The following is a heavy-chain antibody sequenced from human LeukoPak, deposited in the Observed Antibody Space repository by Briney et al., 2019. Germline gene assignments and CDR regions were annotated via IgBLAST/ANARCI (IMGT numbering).Heavy chain of an antibody. D-gene: IGHD3-10*01. CDR1: GGTLSSDA. CDR3: ARETTMVRGVIIPYFDY. J-gene: IGHJ4*02. CDR2: VIPIFGTA. Sequence: SATGSGEASGGTLSSDAISGVGQAPGKGPEWSGVVIPIFGTATYAQKSQRRVTITTDESTSTASMALSSLSSEDTAVYYCARETTMVRGVIIPYFDYWGQGNLVTVSS. V-gene: IGHV1-69*05.